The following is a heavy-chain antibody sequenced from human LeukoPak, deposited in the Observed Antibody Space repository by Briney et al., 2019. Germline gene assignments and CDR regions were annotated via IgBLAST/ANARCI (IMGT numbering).Heavy chain of an antibody. V-gene: IGHV3-23*01. CDR2: ISGSGGST. CDR1: GFTFSSYA. J-gene: IGHJ4*02. Sequence: GGSLRLSCAASGFTFSSYAMSWVRQAPGKGLEWVSAISGSGGSTYCADSVKGRFTISRDNSKNTLYLQMGSLRAEDMAVYYCARDRFGTNDYWGQGTLVTVSS. CDR3: ARDRFGTNDY. D-gene: IGHD3-10*01.